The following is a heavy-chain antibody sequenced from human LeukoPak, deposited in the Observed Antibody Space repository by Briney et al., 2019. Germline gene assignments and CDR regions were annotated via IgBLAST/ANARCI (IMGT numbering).Heavy chain of an antibody. V-gene: IGHV3-23*01. CDR2: ISGSGGST. Sequence: GGSLRLSCAASGFTFSSYAMSWVRQAPGKGLEWVSAISGSGGSTYYADTVKGRFTISRDNSKNTLYLQMNSLRAEDTAVYYCANYYDSSGSNFDYWGQGTLVTVSS. CDR1: GFTFSSYA. D-gene: IGHD3-22*01. J-gene: IGHJ4*02. CDR3: ANYYDSSGSNFDY.